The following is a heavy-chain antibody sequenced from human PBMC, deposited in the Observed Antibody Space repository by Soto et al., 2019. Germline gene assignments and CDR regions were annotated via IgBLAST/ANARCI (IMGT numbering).Heavy chain of an antibody. V-gene: IGHV4-28*01. CDR3: ASKNGVLDAFDI. CDR1: GYSISSSNW. Sequence: QVQLQESGPGLVKPSDTLSHTCAVSGYSISSSNWWGWIRQPPGKGLEWIGYIYYSGSTYYNPSLNSRVTMSVDMSKNQFSLTLSSVTAVDTAVYYCASKNGVLDAFDIWGQGTMVTVSS. J-gene: IGHJ3*02. D-gene: IGHD4-17*01. CDR2: IYYSGST.